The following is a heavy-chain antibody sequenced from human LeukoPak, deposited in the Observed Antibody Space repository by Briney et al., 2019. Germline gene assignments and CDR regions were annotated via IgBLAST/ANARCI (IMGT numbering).Heavy chain of an antibody. D-gene: IGHD2-8*01. V-gene: IGHV1-18*04. J-gene: IGHJ6*02. CDR1: GYTFTGYY. CDR2: ISAYNGNT. Sequence: ASVKVSCKASGYTFTGYYLHWFRQAPGQGLEWMGWISAYNGNTNYAQKLQGRVTMTTDTSTNTAYMELRSLRSDDTAVYYCARDNGNYYYYYAMDVWGQGTTVTVSS. CDR3: ARDNGNYYYYYAMDV.